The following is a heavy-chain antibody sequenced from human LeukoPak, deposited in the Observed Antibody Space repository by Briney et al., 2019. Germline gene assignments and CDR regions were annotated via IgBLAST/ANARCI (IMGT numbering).Heavy chain of an antibody. J-gene: IGHJ4*02. CDR2: IHYSGGIT. CDR3: AKITMIVGGGRDY. V-gene: IGHV4-59*11. Sequence: SETLSLTCTVSGGSIGSHYWSWIRQPLGKGLEWIGYIHYSGGITYYNPSLKSRVTMSVDTSKNQFSLKLSSVTAEDTAVYYCAKITMIVGGGRDYWGQGTLVTVSS. CDR1: GGSIGSHY. D-gene: IGHD3-22*01.